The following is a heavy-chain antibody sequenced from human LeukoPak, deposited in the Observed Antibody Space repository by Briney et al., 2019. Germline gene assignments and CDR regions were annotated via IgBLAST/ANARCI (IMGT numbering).Heavy chain of an antibody. CDR1: GGSISNYY. V-gene: IGHV4-59*08. CDR2: IYYSGST. D-gene: IGHD1-7*01. Sequence: SETLSLTCTVSGGSISNYYWSWIRQPPGKGLEWIGYIYYSGSTYYNPSLKSRVTISVDTSKNQFSLKLSSVTAADTAVYYCARSTTYYGMDVWGQGTTVTVSS. CDR3: ARSTTYYGMDV. J-gene: IGHJ6*02.